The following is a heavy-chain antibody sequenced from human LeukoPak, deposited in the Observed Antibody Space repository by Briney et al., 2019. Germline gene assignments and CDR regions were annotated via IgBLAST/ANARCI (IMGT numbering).Heavy chain of an antibody. CDR3: AKESCSSRCNFDY. D-gene: IGHD2/OR15-2a*01. J-gene: IGHJ4*02. V-gene: IGHV4-34*10. Sequence: PSETLSLTCAVFGGSFSDYYWSWIRQPPGQGLEWIGEINHSGSTNYNPSLKSRVTMSVDTSKNQFSLKLSSVSAADTAVYYCAKESCSSRCNFDYWGQGTLVTVSS. CDR1: GGSFSDYY. CDR2: INHSGST.